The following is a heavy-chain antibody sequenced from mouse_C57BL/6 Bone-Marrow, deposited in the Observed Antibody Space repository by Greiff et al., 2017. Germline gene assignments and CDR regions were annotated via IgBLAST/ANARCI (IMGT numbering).Heavy chain of an antibody. D-gene: IGHD1-1*01. CDR2: ISSGSSTI. J-gene: IGHJ4*01. CDR1: GFTFSDYG. V-gene: IGHV5-17*01. CDR3: ARLIYYYGKGAMDY. Sequence: EVKLMESGGGLVKPGGSLKLSCAASGFTFSDYGMHWVRQAPEKGLEWVAYISSGSSTIYYADTVKGRFTISRDNAKNTLFLQMTSLRSEDTAMYYCARLIYYYGKGAMDYWGQGTSVTVSS.